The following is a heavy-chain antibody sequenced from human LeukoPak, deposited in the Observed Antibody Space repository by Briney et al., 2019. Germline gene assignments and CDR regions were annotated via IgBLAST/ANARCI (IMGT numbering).Heavy chain of an antibody. V-gene: IGHV3-15*01. D-gene: IGHD1-1*01. Sequence: GGSLRLSCAASGFTFNNAWMSWVRQAPGKGLEWVGRIRSKADGGTTDYAAPVKGRFTISRDDSINTLYLQMNSLKTDDTAVYYCTTDYGHGTWGQGTLVTVSS. CDR3: TTDYGHGT. CDR2: IRSKADGGTT. J-gene: IGHJ5*02. CDR1: GFTFNNAW.